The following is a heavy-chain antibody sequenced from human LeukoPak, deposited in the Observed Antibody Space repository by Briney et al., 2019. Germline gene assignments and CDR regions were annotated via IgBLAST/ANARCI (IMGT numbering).Heavy chain of an antibody. CDR3: TRDNPRNNWFHP. CDR2: IYYSGST. J-gene: IGHJ5*02. Sequence: SETLSLTCTVSGGSISSYYWSWIRQPPGKGLEWIGYIYYSGSTNYNPSLKSRVTISVDTSKNQFSLKLSSVTAADTAVYYCTRDNPRNNWFHPWGQGTLVTVSS. V-gene: IGHV4-59*01. CDR1: GGSISSYY.